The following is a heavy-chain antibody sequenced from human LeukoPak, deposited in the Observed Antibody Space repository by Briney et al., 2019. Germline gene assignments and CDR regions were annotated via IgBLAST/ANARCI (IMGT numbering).Heavy chain of an antibody. CDR3: ARFRQWLNFDY. CDR2: IYYSGST. D-gene: IGHD6-19*01. V-gene: IGHV4-59*11. CDR1: GGSISSHY. J-gene: IGHJ4*02. Sequence: SETLSLTCTVSGGSISSHYWSWIRQPPGKGLEWIGYIYYSGSTNYNPSLKSRVTISVDTSKNQFSLKLSSVTAADTAVYYCARFRQWLNFDYWGQGTPVTVSS.